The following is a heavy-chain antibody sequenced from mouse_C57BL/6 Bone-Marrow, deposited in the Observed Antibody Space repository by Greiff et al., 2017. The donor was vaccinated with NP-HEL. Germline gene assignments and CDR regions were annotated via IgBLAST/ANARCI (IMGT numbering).Heavy chain of an antibody. J-gene: IGHJ2*01. CDR3: TTGDGYYVDFDY. V-gene: IGHV14-1*01. D-gene: IGHD2-3*01. Sequence: VQLQQSGAELVRPGASVKLSCTASGFNIHDYYMHWVTQRPDPFLAWIGRIDPEDGDTEYAPKFQGKATMTADTSSNTAYLQLSSLTSEDTAVYYCTTGDGYYVDFDYWGQGTTLTVSS. CDR1: GFNIHDYY. CDR2: IDPEDGDT.